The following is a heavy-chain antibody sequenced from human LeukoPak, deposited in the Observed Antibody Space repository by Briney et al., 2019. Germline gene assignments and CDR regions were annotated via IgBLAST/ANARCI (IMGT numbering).Heavy chain of an antibody. CDR1: GGSISSYY. D-gene: IGHD3-9*01. CDR2: IYYSGST. CDR3: ARFTIFSGVDP. J-gene: IGHJ5*02. Sequence: SETLSLTCTVSGGSISSYYWSWIRQPPGKGLEWIGYIYYSGSTNYKPSLKSRVTISVDTSKNQFSLKLSSVTAADTAVYYCARFTIFSGVDPWGQGTLVTVSS. V-gene: IGHV4-59*12.